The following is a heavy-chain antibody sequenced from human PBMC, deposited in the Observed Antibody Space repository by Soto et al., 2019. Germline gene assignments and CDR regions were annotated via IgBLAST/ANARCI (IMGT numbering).Heavy chain of an antibody. Sequence: QLQLQESGSGLVKPSQTLSLTCAVSGGSISSGGYSWSWIRQPPGKGLEWIGYIYHSGSTYSNPCLNSRVTVSVDRSRNQFSLQLSSVTAAVTAVSYCASAHGSGWGAFDIWGQGTMVTVSS. CDR2: IYHSGST. V-gene: IGHV4-30-2*01. D-gene: IGHD3-10*01. J-gene: IGHJ3*02. CDR3: ASAHGSGWGAFDI. CDR1: GGSISSGGYS.